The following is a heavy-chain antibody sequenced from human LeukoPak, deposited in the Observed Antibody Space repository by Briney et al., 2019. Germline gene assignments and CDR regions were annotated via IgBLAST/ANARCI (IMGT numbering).Heavy chain of an antibody. J-gene: IGHJ4*02. Sequence: GGSLRLSCAASGFAFGTYSMNWVRQAPGKGLEWVSTIYSGGSTYYADSVTGRFTISRDNSKNTLYLQMNSLRAEDTAVYYCARDGAVLTGYYDYWGQGTLVTVSS. CDR2: IYSGGST. V-gene: IGHV3-66*01. D-gene: IGHD3-9*01. CDR1: GFAFGTYS. CDR3: ARDGAVLTGYYDY.